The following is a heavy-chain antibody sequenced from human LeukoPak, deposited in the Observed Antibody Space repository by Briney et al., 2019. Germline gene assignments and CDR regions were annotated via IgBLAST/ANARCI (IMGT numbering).Heavy chain of an antibody. CDR1: GGSFSGYY. CDR3: ARGSVAVSSWFDP. J-gene: IGHJ5*02. D-gene: IGHD6-19*01. V-gene: IGHV4-34*01. CDR2: INHSGST. Sequence: SETLSLTCAVDGGSFSGYYWSWLRQPPGKGLEWIGEINHSGSTNYNPSLKSRVTISVDTSKYQFSLKLSSVTAAGTAVYYCARGSVAVSSWFDPWGQGTLVTVSS.